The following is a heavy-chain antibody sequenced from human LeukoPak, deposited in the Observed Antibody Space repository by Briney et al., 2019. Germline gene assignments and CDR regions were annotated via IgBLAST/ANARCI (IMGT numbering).Heavy chain of an antibody. CDR3: AKGGIQLWTFDY. D-gene: IGHD5-18*01. Sequence: GGSLRLSCAASGLTFSSYWMSWVRQAPGKGLEWVSAISGSGGSTYCADSVKGRFTISRDNSKNTLYLQMNSLRAEDTAVYYCAKGGIQLWTFDYWGQGTLVTVSS. V-gene: IGHV3-23*01. J-gene: IGHJ4*02. CDR1: GLTFSSYW. CDR2: ISGSGGST.